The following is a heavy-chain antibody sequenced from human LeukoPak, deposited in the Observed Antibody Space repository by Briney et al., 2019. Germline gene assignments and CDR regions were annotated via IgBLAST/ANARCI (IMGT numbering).Heavy chain of an antibody. Sequence: SETLSLTCTVSGASVSGSAYYWGWIRQPPGKGLEWIGNIYYSGSTYYNESLESRVTISIDTSKNQFSLKLNSVTAADTAMYYCAKSGGYGLIAYWGQGTLVTVSS. D-gene: IGHD1-26*01. V-gene: IGHV4-39*01. CDR1: GASVSGSAYY. CDR2: IYYSGST. J-gene: IGHJ4*02. CDR3: AKSGGYGLIAY.